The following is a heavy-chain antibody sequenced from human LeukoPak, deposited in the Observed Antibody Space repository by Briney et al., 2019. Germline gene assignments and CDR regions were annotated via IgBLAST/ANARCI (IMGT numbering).Heavy chain of an antibody. D-gene: IGHD3-10*02. CDR3: ANCSASYSNDAFDV. V-gene: IGHV3-23*01. CDR1: GVTFNNYA. J-gene: IGHJ3*01. CDR2: IRGGGSNT. Sequence: GGSLRLSCAAPGVTFNNYAMNWVRQAPGKGLEWVSYIRGGGSNTRYSDSVKGRFIISRDNSKNILYLQMNSLRAEDTAIYYCANCSASYSNDAFDVWGRGTMVTVSS.